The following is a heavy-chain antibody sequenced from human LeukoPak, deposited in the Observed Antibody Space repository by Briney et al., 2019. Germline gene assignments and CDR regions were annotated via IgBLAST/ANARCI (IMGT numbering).Heavy chain of an antibody. CDR3: ASRFRAQLWVYYFDY. CDR1: GGPISTSNYY. CDR2: IYHSGST. D-gene: IGHD5-18*01. V-gene: IGHV4-39*07. Sequence: PSETLSLTCTVSGGPISTSNYYWGWIRQTPGKGLEWIGSIYHSGSTYYNPSLKSRVTISVDTSKNRFSLKLSSVTAADTAVYYCASRFRAQLWVYYFDYWGQGTLVTVSS. J-gene: IGHJ4*02.